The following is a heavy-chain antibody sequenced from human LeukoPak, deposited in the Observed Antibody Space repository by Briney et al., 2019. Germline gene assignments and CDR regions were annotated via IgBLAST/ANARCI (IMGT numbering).Heavy chain of an antibody. J-gene: IGHJ3*02. V-gene: IGHV3-74*01. CDR1: GFTFSTYW. Sequence: GGSLRLSCAASGFTFSTYWMHWVCQAPGKGLVWVSRINSDGSSATYADSVKGRFTISRDNAKNTLYLQMNSLRAEDTAVYYCATEETTMTDALDIWGQGTMVTVSS. D-gene: IGHD4-17*01. CDR3: ATEETTMTDALDI. CDR2: INSDGSSA.